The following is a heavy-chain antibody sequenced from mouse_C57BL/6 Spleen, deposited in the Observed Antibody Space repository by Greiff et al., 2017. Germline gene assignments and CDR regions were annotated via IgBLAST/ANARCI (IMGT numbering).Heavy chain of an antibody. CDR3: AESEYYDYDVWYFDV. D-gene: IGHD2-4*01. Sequence: EVKLVESGGGLVKPGGSLKLSCAASGFTFSSYAMSWVRQTPEKRLEWVATISDGGSYTYYPDNVKGRFTISRDNAKNNLYLQMSHLKSEDTAMYYCAESEYYDYDVWYFDVWGTGTTVTVSS. CDR2: ISDGGSYT. V-gene: IGHV5-4*03. CDR1: GFTFSSYA. J-gene: IGHJ1*03.